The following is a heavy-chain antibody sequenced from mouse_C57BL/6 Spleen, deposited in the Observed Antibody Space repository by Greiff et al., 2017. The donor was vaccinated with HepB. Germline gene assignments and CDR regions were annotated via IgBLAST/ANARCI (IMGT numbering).Heavy chain of an antibody. CDR1: GFNIKDYY. D-gene: IGHD2-4*01. CDR2: IDPEDGDT. V-gene: IGHV14-1*01. Sequence: VQLQQSGAELVRPGASVKLSCTASGFNIKDYYMHWVKQRPEQGLEWIGRIDPEDGDTAYAPKFQGKATMTADTSSNTAYLQLSSLTSEDTAVYYCTTCDYDSWFAYWGQGTLVTVSA. CDR3: TTCDYDSWFAY. J-gene: IGHJ3*01.